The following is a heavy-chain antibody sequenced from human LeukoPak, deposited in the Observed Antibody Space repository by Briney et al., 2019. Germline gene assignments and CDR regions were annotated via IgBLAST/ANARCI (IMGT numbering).Heavy chain of an antibody. Sequence: GGSLRLSCAASGFTFSGYWMSWVRQAPGKGLEWVANINQDGSEKYYADSVKGRFTISRDNAKNSLYLQMNSLRAEDTAVYYCARDGSSWYEGYWGQGTLVTVSS. V-gene: IGHV3-7*01. CDR2: INQDGSEK. D-gene: IGHD6-13*01. CDR1: GFTFSGYW. CDR3: ARDGSSWYEGY. J-gene: IGHJ4*02.